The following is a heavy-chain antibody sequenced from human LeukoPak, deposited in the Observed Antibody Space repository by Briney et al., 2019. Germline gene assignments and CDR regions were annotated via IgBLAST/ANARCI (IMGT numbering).Heavy chain of an antibody. V-gene: IGHV3-48*03. CDR3: ARALLISDFDY. D-gene: IGHD3-16*01. CDR1: GFTFSSYE. J-gene: IGHJ4*02. CDR2: ISSSGSTI. Sequence: GGSLRLSCAAFGFTFSSYEMNWVRQAPGKGLEWVSYISSSGSTIYYADSVKGRFTISRDNAKNSLYLQMNSLRAEDTAVYYCARALLISDFDYWGQGTLVTVSS.